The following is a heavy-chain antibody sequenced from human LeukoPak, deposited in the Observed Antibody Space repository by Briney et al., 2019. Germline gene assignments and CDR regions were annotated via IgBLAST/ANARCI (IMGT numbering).Heavy chain of an antibody. D-gene: IGHD3-22*01. CDR1: GFTFDDYA. V-gene: IGHV3-9*01. J-gene: IGHJ3*02. CDR3: SKAQSPHYYDSSGYYRGGAFDI. Sequence: GRSLRLSCAASGFTFDDYAMHWVRHAPGKGLEWVSGISWNSGSIGYADSVKGRFTISRDNAKNSLYLQMNSLRAEDTALYYCSKAQSPHYYDSSGYYRGGAFDIWGQGTMVTVSS. CDR2: ISWNSGSI.